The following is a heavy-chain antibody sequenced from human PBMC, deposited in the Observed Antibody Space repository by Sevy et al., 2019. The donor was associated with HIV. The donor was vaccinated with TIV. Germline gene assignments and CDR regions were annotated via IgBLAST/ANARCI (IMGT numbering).Heavy chain of an antibody. D-gene: IGHD5-12*01. CDR2: IYSYTGRT. Sequence: SETLPLTCTVSGGSTSSSTYSWGWVRQSPGKGLEWIGSIYSYTGRTFYNPSVKSRVTISVDTSKNQFSLKLSSVTAADTAVYYCARKGSGYNQYFFDYWGHGTLVTVSS. V-gene: IGHV4-39*01. CDR3: ARKGSGYNQYFFDY. CDR1: GGSTSSSTYS. J-gene: IGHJ4*01.